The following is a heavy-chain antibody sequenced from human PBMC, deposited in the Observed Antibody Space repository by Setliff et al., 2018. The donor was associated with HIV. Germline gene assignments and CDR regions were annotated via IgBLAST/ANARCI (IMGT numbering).Heavy chain of an antibody. D-gene: IGHD4-17*01. CDR2: IYYSGSA. J-gene: IGHJ4*02. Sequence: PSETLSLTCAVYGGSLNDYSWNWIRQSPGKGLEWIGSIYYSGSAYYNPSLKSRVTISIDTSNNQISLRLSSVTAADTAMYYCVRDDYGYNGKGFDYWGPGTLVTVSS. V-gene: IGHV4-30-4*01. CDR1: GGSLNDYS. CDR3: VRDDYGYNGKGFDY.